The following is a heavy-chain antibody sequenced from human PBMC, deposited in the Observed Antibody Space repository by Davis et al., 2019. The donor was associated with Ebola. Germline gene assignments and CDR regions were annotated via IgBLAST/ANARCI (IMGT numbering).Heavy chain of an antibody. D-gene: IGHD1-14*01. CDR1: GGTFSSYA. J-gene: IGHJ5*02. V-gene: IGHV1-69*04. CDR3: ARAGMYNWFDP. Sequence: AASVKVSCKASGGTFSSYAISWVRQAPGQGLEWMGRIIPILGIANYAQKFQGRVTITADKSTSTAYMELSSLRSEDTAVYYCARAGMYNWFDPWGQGTLVTVSS. CDR2: IIPILGIA.